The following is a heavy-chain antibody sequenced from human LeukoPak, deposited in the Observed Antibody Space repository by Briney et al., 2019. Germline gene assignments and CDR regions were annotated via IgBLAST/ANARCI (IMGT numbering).Heavy chain of an antibody. Sequence: SQTLSLTCAISGDSVSSNSATWNWIRQSPSRGLQWLGRTYYWSKWYNDYAVSVKSRITINPDTSKNQFSLKLSSVTAADTAVYYCARLKVTMVRAIRGHKRYNWFDPWGQGTLVTVSS. CDR3: ARLKVTMVRAIRGHKRYNWFDP. V-gene: IGHV6-1*01. D-gene: IGHD3-10*01. CDR1: GDSVSSNSAT. J-gene: IGHJ5*02. CDR2: TYYWSKWYN.